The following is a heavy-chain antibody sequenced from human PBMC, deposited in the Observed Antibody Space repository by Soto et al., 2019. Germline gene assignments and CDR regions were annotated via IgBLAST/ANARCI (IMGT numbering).Heavy chain of an antibody. CDR2: ISYDGSNK. J-gene: IGHJ4*02. Sequence: QVQLVESGGGVVQPGRSLRLSCAASGFTFSSYGMHWVRQAPGKGLEWVAVISYDGSNKYYADSVKGRFTISRDNSKNTLYLQMNSLGAEDTAVYYCASGRDYYDSSGYPSDYWGQGTLVTVSS. D-gene: IGHD3-22*01. CDR3: ASGRDYYDSSGYPSDY. CDR1: GFTFSSYG. V-gene: IGHV3-30*03.